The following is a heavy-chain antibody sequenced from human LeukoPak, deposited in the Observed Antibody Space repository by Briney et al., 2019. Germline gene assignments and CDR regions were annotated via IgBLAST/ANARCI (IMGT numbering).Heavy chain of an antibody. D-gene: IGHD2-2*01. CDR2: ISPNSGDT. CDR1: GYTFTGYY. CDR3: ARHLTKNSDF. Sequence: SVKVSCKGSGYTFTGYYLHWLRQAPGQGLEWMGWISPNSGDTKYAQQFQGRLTVTRDTSISTAYMELSSLRSDDTAVYYCARHLTKNSDFWGQGTLVTVSS. V-gene: IGHV1-2*02. J-gene: IGHJ4*02.